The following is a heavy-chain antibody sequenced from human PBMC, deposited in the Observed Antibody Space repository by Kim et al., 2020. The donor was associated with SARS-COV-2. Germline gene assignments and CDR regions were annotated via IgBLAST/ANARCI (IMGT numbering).Heavy chain of an antibody. V-gene: IGHV1-2*06. CDR1: GYTFTGYY. J-gene: IGHJ6*02. Sequence: ASVKVSCKASGYTFTGYYMHWVRQAPGQGLEWMGRINPNSGGTNYAQKFQGRVTMTRDTSISTAYMELSRLRSDDTAVYYCARDPGVVPPYYYYGMDVWGQGTTVTVSS. CDR2: INPNSGGT. CDR3: ARDPGVVPPYYYYGMDV. D-gene: IGHD2-15*01.